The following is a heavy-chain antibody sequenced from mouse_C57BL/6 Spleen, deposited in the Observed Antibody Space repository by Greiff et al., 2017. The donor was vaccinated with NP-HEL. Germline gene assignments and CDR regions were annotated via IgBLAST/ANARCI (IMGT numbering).Heavy chain of an antibody. D-gene: IGHD1-1*01. J-gene: IGHJ1*03. CDR3: ARNYYGSRHWYFDV. V-gene: IGHV1-69*01. CDR2: IDPSDSYT. CDR1: GYTFTSYW. Sequence: VQLQQSGAELVMPGASVKLSCKASGYTFTSYWMHWVKQRPGQGLEWIGEIDPSDSYTNYNQKFKGKSTLTVDKSSSTAYMQLSSLTSEDSAVYYCARNYYGSRHWYFDVWGTRTTVTVSS.